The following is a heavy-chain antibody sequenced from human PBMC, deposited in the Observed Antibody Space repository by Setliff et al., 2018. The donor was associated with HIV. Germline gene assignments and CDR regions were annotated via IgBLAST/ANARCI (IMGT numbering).Heavy chain of an antibody. CDR2: INPSSDST. CDR1: GGTFSSYA. V-gene: IGHV1-46*01. J-gene: IGHJ3*01. CDR3: ARVNSDAFDV. Sequence: ASVKVSCKASGGTFSSYAISWVRQAPGQGLEWMGIINPSSDSTNYAQKFQGRVTMTRDTSTSTVYMELSSLRSEDTAVYYCARVNSDAFDVWGQGTKVTVSS.